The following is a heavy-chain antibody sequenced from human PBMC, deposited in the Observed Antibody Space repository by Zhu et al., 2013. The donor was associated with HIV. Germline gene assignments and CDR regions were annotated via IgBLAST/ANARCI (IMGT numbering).Heavy chain of an antibody. CDR3: ARGRYCTSGACPYYFDY. CDR2: MNPDSGNT. D-gene: IGHD2-8*01. CDR1: GYTFINYD. J-gene: IGHJ4*02. Sequence: QVQLVQSGAEVKKPGASVKVSCKASGYTFINYDINWVRQATGQGLEWMGWMNPDSGNTGYAQKFQGRVTMTRNTSISTGYMELSSLRSEDTAVYYCARGRYCTSGACPYYFDYWGQGTPVTVSS. V-gene: IGHV1-8*01.